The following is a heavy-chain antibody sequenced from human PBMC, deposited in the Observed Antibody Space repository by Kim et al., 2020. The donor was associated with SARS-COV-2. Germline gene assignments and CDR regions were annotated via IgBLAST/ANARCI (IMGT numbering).Heavy chain of an antibody. J-gene: IGHJ6*02. CDR3: ARDSGEYYYGSGSSPPYYYYYGMDV. V-gene: IGHV1-18*01. D-gene: IGHD3-10*01. CDR2: ISAYNGNT. Sequence: ASVKVSCKASGYTFTSYGISWVRQAPGQGLEWMGWISAYNGNTNYAQKLQGRVTMTTDTSTSTAYMELRSLRSDDTAMYYCARDSGEYYYGSGSSPPYYYYYGMDVWGQGTTVTVSS. CDR1: GYTFTSYG.